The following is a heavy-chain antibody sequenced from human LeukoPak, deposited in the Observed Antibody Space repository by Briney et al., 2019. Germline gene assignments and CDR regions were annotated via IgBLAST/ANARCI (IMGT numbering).Heavy chain of an antibody. CDR1: GFTFSSHW. D-gene: IGHD3-10*01. J-gene: IGHJ4*02. CDR3: ARGHVPGSDRHWDY. V-gene: IGHV3-74*01. CDR2: IISDVIST. Sequence: GGSLRLSCAASGFTFSSHWMHWVGQVPGKGVVGVTRIISDVISTSYADSVKGRFTISRDNVKNTLYLQMNSLTAEDTAVYYCARGHVPGSDRHWDYWGQGTLVTVSS.